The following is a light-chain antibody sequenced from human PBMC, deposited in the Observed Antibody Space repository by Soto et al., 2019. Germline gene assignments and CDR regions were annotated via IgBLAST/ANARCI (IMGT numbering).Light chain of an antibody. Sequence: QSALTQPASVSGSPGQSITISCTGTSSDVGRYNYVSWYQQHPGKAPKLMIYEVRNRPSGVSSRFSGSKSGNTASLTISGRQAEDEDEYYCNSYTSSTTCVFGGGTNRTVL. J-gene: IGLJ3*02. CDR2: EVR. V-gene: IGLV2-14*01. CDR3: NSYTSSTTCV. CDR1: SSDVGRYNY.